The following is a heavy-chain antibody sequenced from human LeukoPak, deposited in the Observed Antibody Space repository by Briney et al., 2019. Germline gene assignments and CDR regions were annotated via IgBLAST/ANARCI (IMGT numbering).Heavy chain of an antibody. CDR2: IYPGDSDT. CDR3: ARLPYCSSTSCYRSPYYFDY. J-gene: IGHJ4*02. V-gene: IGHV5-51*01. D-gene: IGHD2-2*01. CDR1: GYSFTSYW. Sequence: GESLKISCKGSGYSFTSYWIGWVRQMPGKGLEWMGIIYPGDSDTSYSPSFQGQVTISADKSISTAYLQWSSLKASDTAMYYCARLPYCSSTSCYRSPYYFDYWGQGTLVTVSS.